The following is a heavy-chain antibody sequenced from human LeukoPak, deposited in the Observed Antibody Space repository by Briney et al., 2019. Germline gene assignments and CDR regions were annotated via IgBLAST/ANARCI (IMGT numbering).Heavy chain of an antibody. Sequence: SETLSLTCTVSGGSISSYYWSWIRQPPGKGLEWIGYIYYSGSTNYNPSLKSRVTISVDTSKNQFSLKLSSVTAADTAVYYCARVEVAGTLRLDYWGQGTLVTVSS. V-gene: IGHV4-59*01. CDR2: IYYSGST. D-gene: IGHD6-19*01. CDR1: GGSISSYY. CDR3: ARVEVAGTLRLDY. J-gene: IGHJ4*02.